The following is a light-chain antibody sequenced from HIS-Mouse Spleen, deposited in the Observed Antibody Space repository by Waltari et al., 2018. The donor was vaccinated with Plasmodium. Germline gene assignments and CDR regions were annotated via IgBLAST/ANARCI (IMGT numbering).Light chain of an antibody. CDR2: WAS. Sequence: DIVMTQSPDSLAVSLGERATINCKSSQSVLYSSNNTNYLAWYQQKPGQPPKLRIYWASTRESGVPDRFSGSGSGTDFTLTISSLQAEDVAVYYGQQYYSTPYTFGQGTKLEIK. J-gene: IGKJ2*01. V-gene: IGKV4-1*01. CDR1: QSVLYSSNNTNY. CDR3: QQYYSTPYT.